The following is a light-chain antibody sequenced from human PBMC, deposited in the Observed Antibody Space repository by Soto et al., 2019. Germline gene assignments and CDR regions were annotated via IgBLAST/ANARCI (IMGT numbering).Light chain of an antibody. Sequence: DIQMTQSPSSLSASVGDRVTITCRASLNIRNYLTWYQQKPGKAPKLLIYAASSLQSGVPSRFTGSGSGTDFTLTISSLQPEDFATYHGQQTYDTPWTFGLGANVEIK. CDR3: QQTYDTPWT. J-gene: IGKJ1*01. CDR2: AAS. CDR1: LNIRNY. V-gene: IGKV1-39*01.